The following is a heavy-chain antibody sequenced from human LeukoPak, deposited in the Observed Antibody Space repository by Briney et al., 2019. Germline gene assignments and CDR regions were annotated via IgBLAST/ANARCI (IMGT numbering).Heavy chain of an antibody. CDR3: ARKTSSGYYSLEYFQH. D-gene: IGHD3-22*01. J-gene: IGHJ1*01. CDR1: GFTFSNFG. CDR2: ISYDGSNK. V-gene: IGHV3-30*19. Sequence: PGGSLRLSCAASGFTFSNFGMHWVRQAPGKGLEWVAVISYDGSNKYYADSVKGRFTISRDNSKNTLYLQMNSLRAEDTAVYYCARKTSSGYYSLEYFQHWGQGTLVTVSS.